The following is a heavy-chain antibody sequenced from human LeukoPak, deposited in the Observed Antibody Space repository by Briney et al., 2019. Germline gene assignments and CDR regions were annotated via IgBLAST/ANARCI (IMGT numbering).Heavy chain of an antibody. D-gene: IGHD2-2*01. Sequence: ASVKVSCKASGGTFSSYAISWVRQAPGQGLEWMGGIIPIFGTANYAQKFQGRVTITADEPTSTAYMELSSLRSEDTAVYYCARIQYCSSTSCMYNWFDPWGQGTLVTVSS. CDR1: GGTFSSYA. V-gene: IGHV1-69*01. CDR3: ARIQYCSSTSCMYNWFDP. CDR2: IIPIFGTA. J-gene: IGHJ5*02.